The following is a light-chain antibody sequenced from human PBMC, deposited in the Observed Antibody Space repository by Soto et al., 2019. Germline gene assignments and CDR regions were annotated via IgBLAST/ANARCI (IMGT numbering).Light chain of an antibody. CDR3: GVWDGNVGL. CDR2: NNH. J-gene: IGLJ3*02. Sequence: QSVLTQPPSASGTPGQRVTISCSGTTSNIGTNTVRWYQQVPGTAPKVLIYNNHERPSGVPDRFSGSKSGTSASLAISGLQSDDEADYYCGVWDGNVGLFGGGTKLTVL. CDR1: TSNIGTNT. V-gene: IGLV1-44*01.